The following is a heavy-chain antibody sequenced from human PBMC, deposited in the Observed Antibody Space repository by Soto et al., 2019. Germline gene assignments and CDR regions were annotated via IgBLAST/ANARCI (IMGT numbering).Heavy chain of an antibody. CDR3: ARGGHIAVVTDSFDP. CDR2: IDPEGGDS. Sequence: GASVKVSCKVSGYTLTELSMHWVRQAPGQGLEWMGMIDPEGGDSTYAQKFLGRVTMTMDSSTSTVFMELTSLRSADTAVYYCARGGHIAVVTDSFDPWGQGTLVTVSS. V-gene: IGHV1-24*01. J-gene: IGHJ5*02. D-gene: IGHD2-21*02. CDR1: GYTLTELS.